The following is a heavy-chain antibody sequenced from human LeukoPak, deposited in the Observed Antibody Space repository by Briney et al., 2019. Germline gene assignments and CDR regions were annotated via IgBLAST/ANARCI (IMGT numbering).Heavy chain of an antibody. Sequence: SETLSLTCSVSGGSVSSSHYWGWIRQPPGKGLEWIGSIYYGGSTYYNASLRSRVTTSVDTSKNQFSLKLSSVTAADTAVYYCAKSTYYYDTFVNAFDLWGQGTVVTVSS. CDR1: GGSVSSSHY. V-gene: IGHV4-39*07. CDR2: IYYGGST. J-gene: IGHJ3*01. D-gene: IGHD3-22*01. CDR3: AKSTYYYDTFVNAFDL.